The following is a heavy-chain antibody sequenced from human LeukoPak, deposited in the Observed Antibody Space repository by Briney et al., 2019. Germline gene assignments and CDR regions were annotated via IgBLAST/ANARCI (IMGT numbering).Heavy chain of an antibody. J-gene: IGHJ4*02. Sequence: GGSLRLSCAASGFTFSGYGMHWVRQAPGKGLEWVAVISYDGSNKYYADSVKGRFTISRDNSKNTLYLQMNSLRAEDTAVYYCAKDRSRYFDYWGQGTLVTVSS. CDR2: ISYDGSNK. V-gene: IGHV3-30*18. CDR1: GFTFSGYG. CDR3: AKDRSRYFDY.